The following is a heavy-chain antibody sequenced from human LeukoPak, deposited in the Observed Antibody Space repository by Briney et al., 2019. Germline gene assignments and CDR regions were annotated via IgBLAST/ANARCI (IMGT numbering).Heavy chain of an antibody. D-gene: IGHD3-10*01. V-gene: IGHV3-33*06. Sequence: GRSLRLSCAASGFTFSSCGMHWVRQAPGKGLEWVAVIWYDGSHQYYADSVKGRFTISRDNSKNTLYLQMNSLRAEDTAVYYCAKGMVRGVFTYFDYWGQGTLVTVSS. J-gene: IGHJ4*02. CDR1: GFTFSSCG. CDR3: AKGMVRGVFTYFDY. CDR2: IWYDGSHQ.